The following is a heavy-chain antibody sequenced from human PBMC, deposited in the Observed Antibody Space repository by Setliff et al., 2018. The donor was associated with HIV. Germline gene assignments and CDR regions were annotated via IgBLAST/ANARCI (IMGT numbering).Heavy chain of an antibody. CDR3: ARLPHRYYYYYMDV. CDR2: INHSGST. Sequence: LSLTCAVYGGSFSGYYWSRIRQPPGKGLEWIGEINHSGSTNYNPSLKSRVTISVDTSKNQFSLKLSSVTAADTAVYYCARLPHRYYYYYMDVWGKGTTVTVSS. V-gene: IGHV4-34*01. CDR1: GGSFSGYY. J-gene: IGHJ6*03.